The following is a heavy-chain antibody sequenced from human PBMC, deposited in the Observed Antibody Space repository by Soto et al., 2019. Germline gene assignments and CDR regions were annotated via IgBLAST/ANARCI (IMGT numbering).Heavy chain of an antibody. CDR2: IIPIFGTA. Sequence: ASVKVSCKASGGTFSSYAISWVRQAPGQGLEWMGGIIPIFGTANYAQKFQGRVTITADESTSTAYMELSSLRSEDTAVYYCARKAMSYGSGSYYNVGEYYFDYWGQGTLVTVSS. J-gene: IGHJ4*02. V-gene: IGHV1-69*13. D-gene: IGHD3-10*01. CDR3: ARKAMSYGSGSYYNVGEYYFDY. CDR1: GGTFSSYA.